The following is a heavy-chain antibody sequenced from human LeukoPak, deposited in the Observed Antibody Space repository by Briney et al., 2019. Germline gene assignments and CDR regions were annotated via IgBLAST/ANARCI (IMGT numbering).Heavy chain of an antibody. CDR1: GFTFSNYA. Sequence: PGGSPRLSCAASGFTFSNYAMSWVRQAPGKGLEWVSAISGSGGSTYYADSVKGRFTISRDNSKNTLYLQMNSLRAEDTAVYYCAKRVGRNHRYSGYDLVNYWGQGTLVTVSS. CDR3: AKRVGRNHRYSGYDLVNY. D-gene: IGHD5-12*01. V-gene: IGHV3-23*01. J-gene: IGHJ4*02. CDR2: ISGSGGST.